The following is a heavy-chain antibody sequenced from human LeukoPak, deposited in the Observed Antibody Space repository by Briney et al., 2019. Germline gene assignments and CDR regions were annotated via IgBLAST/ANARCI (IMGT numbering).Heavy chain of an antibody. CDR3: ARVRSSGYYYPLFDY. CDR2: ISSSSSYI. J-gene: IGHJ4*02. Sequence: ETLSLTCTVSGASFNSSTDYWGWVRQPPGKGLEWVSSISSSSSYIYYADSVKGRFTISRDNSKNTLYLQMNSLRAEDTAVYYCARVRSSGYYYPLFDYWGQGTLVTVSS. V-gene: IGHV3-21*04. CDR1: GASFNSSTDY. D-gene: IGHD3-22*01.